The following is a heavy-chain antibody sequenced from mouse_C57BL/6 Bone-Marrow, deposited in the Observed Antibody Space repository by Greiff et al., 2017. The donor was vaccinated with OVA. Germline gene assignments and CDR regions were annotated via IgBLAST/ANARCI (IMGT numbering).Heavy chain of an antibody. D-gene: IGHD2-3*01. CDR3: AREDGYYVDYAMDY. J-gene: IGHJ4*01. CDR1: GYTFTSYW. CDR2: IDPNSGGT. V-gene: IGHV1-72*01. Sequence: QVHVKQPGAELVKPGASVKLSCKASGYTFTSYWMHWVKQRPGRGLEWIGRIDPNSGGTKYNEKFKSKATLTVDKPSSTAYMQLSSLTSEDSAVYYCAREDGYYVDYAMDYWGQGTSVTVSS.